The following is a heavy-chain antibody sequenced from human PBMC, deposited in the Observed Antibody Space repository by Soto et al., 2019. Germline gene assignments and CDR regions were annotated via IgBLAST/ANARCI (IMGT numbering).Heavy chain of an antibody. D-gene: IGHD5-12*01. Sequence: QVQLVESGGGVVQPGRSLRLSCAASGFTFSSYGMHWVRQAPGKGLEWVAVMWYDGSNKYYADSVKGRFTISRDNSKNTLYLQMNSLRAEDTAVYYCARDRDSGYEGELVVGDYWCQGALVTVSS. CDR3: ARDRDSGYEGELVVGDY. CDR1: GFTFSSYG. V-gene: IGHV3-33*01. J-gene: IGHJ4*02. CDR2: MWYDGSNK.